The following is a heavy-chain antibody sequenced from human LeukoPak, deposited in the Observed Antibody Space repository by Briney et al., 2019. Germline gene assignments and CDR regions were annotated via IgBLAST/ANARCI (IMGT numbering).Heavy chain of an antibody. Sequence: GESLKISCKGSGYRFTNYWIGWVRQMPGKGLEYMGIIYPGDSDTRYSPSFQGQVTISVDKSISTAYLQWSSLKASDTAMYYCARRQGCSNTACPPDYWGQGTLVTVSS. CDR3: ARRQGCSNTACPPDY. V-gene: IGHV5-51*01. CDR2: IYPGDSDT. CDR1: GYRFTNYW. D-gene: IGHD2-2*01. J-gene: IGHJ4*02.